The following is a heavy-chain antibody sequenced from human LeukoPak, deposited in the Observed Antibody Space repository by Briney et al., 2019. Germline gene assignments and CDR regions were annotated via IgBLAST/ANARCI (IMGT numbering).Heavy chain of an antibody. CDR1: GFPFSSYV. J-gene: IGHJ4*02. D-gene: IGHD3-22*01. CDR3: ARYHYDSSGYPYYFDY. Sequence: GESLRLSCAASGFPFSSYVRHWLRQAPGKGLEWVAVIWFDGGKIYYADSVKGRFTISRDNSKNTLYLQMNSLRAEDTAVYHCARYHYDSSGYPYYFDYWGQGTLVTVSS. CDR2: IWFDGGKI. V-gene: IGHV3-33*01.